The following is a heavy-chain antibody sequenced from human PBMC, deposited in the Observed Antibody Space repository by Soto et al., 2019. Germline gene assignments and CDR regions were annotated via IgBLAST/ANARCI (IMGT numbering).Heavy chain of an antibody. CDR3: ARGPRYCSSSICFSGVARGNY. D-gene: IGHD2-2*01. V-gene: IGHV1-18*01. CDR2: ISNYNGNT. J-gene: IGHJ4*02. Sequence: ASVKVSCKASGYTFTSYGISWVRQAPGQGLEWLGWISNYNGNTNYAQNVQGRVTMTTDTSATTTYMELRSLRFDDTAVYYCARGPRYCSSSICFSGVARGNYWGQGTLVTVSS. CDR1: GYTFTSYG.